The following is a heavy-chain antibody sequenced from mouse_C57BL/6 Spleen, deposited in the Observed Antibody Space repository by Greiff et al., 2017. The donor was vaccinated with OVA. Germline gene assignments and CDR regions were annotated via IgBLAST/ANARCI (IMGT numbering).Heavy chain of an antibody. CDR1: GYTFTSYG. CDR3: ARADGNYFDY. D-gene: IGHD2-1*01. V-gene: IGHV1-81*01. CDR2: IYPRSGNT. Sequence: VQLQESGAELARPGASVKLSCTASGYTFTSYGISWVKQSTGQGLEWIGEIYPRSGNTYYNEKFKGKATLTADKSSSTAYMELRSLASEDSAVYFCARADGNYFDYWGQGTTLTVSS. J-gene: IGHJ2*01.